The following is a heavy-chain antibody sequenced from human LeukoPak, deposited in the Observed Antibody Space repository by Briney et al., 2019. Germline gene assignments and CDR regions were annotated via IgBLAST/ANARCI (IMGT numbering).Heavy chain of an antibody. CDR3: ARRGYSYGYPHLESYDY. V-gene: IGHV4-61*08. D-gene: IGHD5-18*01. CDR1: GGSISSGGYY. J-gene: IGHJ4*02. CDR2: IYYSGST. Sequence: PSETLSLTCTVSGGSISSGGYYWSWIRQHPGKGLEWIGYIYYSGSTNYNPSLKSRVTISVDTSKNQFSLKLSSVTAADTAVYYCARRGYSYGYPHLESYDYWGQGTLVTVSS.